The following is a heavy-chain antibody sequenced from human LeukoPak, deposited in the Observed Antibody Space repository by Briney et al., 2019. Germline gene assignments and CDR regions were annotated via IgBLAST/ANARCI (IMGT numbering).Heavy chain of an antibody. D-gene: IGHD1-26*01. CDR1: GYSISSGYY. V-gene: IGHV4-38-2*01. CDR3: ATRGPTIDY. Sequence: PSETLSLTCAVSGYSISSGYYWGWIRPPPGKGLEWIGSIYHSGSTYYNPSLKSRVTISVDTSKNQFSLNLSSVTAADTAVYYCATRGPTIDYWAQGTLVTVPS. CDR2: IYHSGST. J-gene: IGHJ4*02.